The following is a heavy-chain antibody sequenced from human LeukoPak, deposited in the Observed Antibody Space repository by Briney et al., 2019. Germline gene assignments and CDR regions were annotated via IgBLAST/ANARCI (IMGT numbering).Heavy chain of an antibody. J-gene: IGHJ4*02. Sequence: SETLSLTCGVSGGSFSGYDWSWIRQSPGKGLEWIGEINHSGITNYNPSLKSRVTISVDMSKNHFFLKLTSVTAADTAVYYCATQFLWFGELPTIFDYWGQGTLVTVSS. CDR2: INHSGIT. CDR1: GGSFSGYD. CDR3: ATQFLWFGELPTIFDY. D-gene: IGHD3-10*01. V-gene: IGHV4-34*01.